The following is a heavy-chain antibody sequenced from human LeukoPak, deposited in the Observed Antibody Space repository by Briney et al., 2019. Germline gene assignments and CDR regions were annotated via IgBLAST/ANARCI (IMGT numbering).Heavy chain of an antibody. D-gene: IGHD2-15*01. CDR1: GGSLSSYY. J-gene: IGHJ6*02. CDR3: ARTLIGYCSGGSCYSNYYYYGMDV. V-gene: IGHV4-4*07. Sequence: SETLSLTCTVSGGSLSSYYWSWIRQPAGKGLEWIGRIYTRGSTNYNLSLKSRVTMSVDTSKNQFSLKLSSVTAADTAVYYCARTLIGYCSGGSCYSNYYYYGMDVWGPGTTVTVSS. CDR2: IYTRGST.